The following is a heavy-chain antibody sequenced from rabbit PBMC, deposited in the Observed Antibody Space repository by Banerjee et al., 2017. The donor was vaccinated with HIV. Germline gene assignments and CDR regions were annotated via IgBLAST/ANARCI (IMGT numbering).Heavy chain of an antibody. J-gene: IGHJ4*01. CDR3: ARGFYSYGYAGYVDATYYFDL. Sequence: QLKETGGGLVQPGGSLTLSCKASGFDFSTYYVSWVRQAPGKGLEWIGTVAAGKGRTFYASWVNGRFTISSDNAQNTVDLQMNSLTAVDRATYFCARGFYSYGYAGYVDATYYFDLWGPGTLVTDS. V-gene: IGHV1S7*01. CDR1: GFDFSTYY. CDR2: VAAGKGRT. D-gene: IGHD6-1*01.